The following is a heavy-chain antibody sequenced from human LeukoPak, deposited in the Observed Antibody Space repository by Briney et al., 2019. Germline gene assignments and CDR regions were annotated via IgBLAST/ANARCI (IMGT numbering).Heavy chain of an antibody. Sequence: SETLSLTCAVYGGSFSGYYWSWIRQPPGKGLEWIGEINHGGSTNYNPSLKSRVTISVDTSKNQFSLKLSSVTAADTAVYYCARGRGSYYTPPYFDYWGQGTLVTVSS. J-gene: IGHJ4*02. CDR3: ARGRGSYYTPPYFDY. CDR1: GGSFSGYY. D-gene: IGHD1-26*01. CDR2: INHGGST. V-gene: IGHV4-34*01.